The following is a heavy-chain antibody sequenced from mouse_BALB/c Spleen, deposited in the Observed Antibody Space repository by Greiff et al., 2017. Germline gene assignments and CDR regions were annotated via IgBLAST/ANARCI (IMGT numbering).Heavy chain of an antibody. V-gene: IGHV1S135*01. CDR1: GYSFTGYN. CDR3: ARGYYGSSHQAWFAY. Sequence: VQLQQSGPELEKPGASVKISCKASGYSFTGYNMNWVKQSNGKSLEWIGYIDPYNGGTSYNQKFKGKATLTVDKSSSTAFMHLNSLTSEDSAVYYCARGYYGSSHQAWFAYWGQGTLVTVSA. CDR2: IDPYNGGT. D-gene: IGHD1-1*01. J-gene: IGHJ3*01.